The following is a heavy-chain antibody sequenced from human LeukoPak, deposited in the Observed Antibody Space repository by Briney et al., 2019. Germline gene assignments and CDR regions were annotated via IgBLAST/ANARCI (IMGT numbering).Heavy chain of an antibody. CDR3: AKGSLGSWYYFDY. D-gene: IGHD6-13*01. J-gene: IGHJ4*02. Sequence: PGGSLRLPCAASGFTFGSSAMSWVRQAPGKGPEWVSTFSRSGPDTYYADSVKGRFTISRDNSKNTLYLQMNSLRAENTAVYYCAKGSLGSWYYFDYWGRGTLVTVSS. CDR1: GFTFGSSA. CDR2: FSRSGPDT. V-gene: IGHV3-23*01.